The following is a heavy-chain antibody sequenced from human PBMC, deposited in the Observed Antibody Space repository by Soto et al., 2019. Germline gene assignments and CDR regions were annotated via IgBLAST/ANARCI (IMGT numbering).Heavy chain of an antibody. CDR1: GGSISSYY. CDR3: AREKTARFGDPPYYYGMDV. D-gene: IGHD3-10*01. J-gene: IGHJ6*02. CDR2: IYYSGST. V-gene: IGHV4-59*01. Sequence: SSETLSLTCTVSGGSISSYYLSWIRQPPGKGLEWIGYIYYSGSTNYNPSLKSRVTISVDTSKNQFSLKLSSVTAADTAVYYCAREKTARFGDPPYYYGMDVWGQGTTVTVSS.